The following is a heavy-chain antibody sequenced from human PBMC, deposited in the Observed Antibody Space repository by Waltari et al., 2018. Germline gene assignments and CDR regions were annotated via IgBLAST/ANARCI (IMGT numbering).Heavy chain of an antibody. Sequence: QVQLQESGPGLLKPSETLSLTCAVSGGSLSDGYDWSLIRQSPGKGLEWIGYVFGVIGVTNYNPSLENRVTISKDTSKNHFSLNLTSVTVADTAVYYCGRQRVASGRPYYFDYWGQGVQVIVSS. D-gene: IGHD6-25*01. CDR2: VFGVIGVT. CDR3: GRQRVASGRPYYFDY. CDR1: GGSLSDGYD. V-gene: IGHV4-61*03. J-gene: IGHJ4*02.